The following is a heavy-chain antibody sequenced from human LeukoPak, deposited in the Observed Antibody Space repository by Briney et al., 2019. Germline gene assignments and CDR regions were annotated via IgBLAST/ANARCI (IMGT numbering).Heavy chain of an antibody. CDR2: ISSSGNTI. D-gene: IGHD6-6*01. J-gene: IGHJ3*02. Sequence: PGGSLRLSCAASGFIFRSYAMSWVPQAPGKGLEWVSYISSSGNTISYADSVKGRFTISRDNAKNSLYLQVISLRAEDTAVYYCARGPSIAARYDAFDIWGQGTMVTVSS. V-gene: IGHV3-48*03. CDR3: ARGPSIAARYDAFDI. CDR1: GFIFRSYA.